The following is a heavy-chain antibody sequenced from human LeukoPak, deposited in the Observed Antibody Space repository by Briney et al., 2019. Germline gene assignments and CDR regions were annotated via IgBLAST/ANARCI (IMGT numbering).Heavy chain of an antibody. Sequence: SVKVSCKASGGTFSSYAISWVRQAPGQGLEWMGGIIPIFGTANYAQKFQGRVTITTDESTSTGYMELSSLRSEDTAVYYCARGSPSWLGYNWFDPWGQGTLVTVSS. J-gene: IGHJ5*02. CDR2: IIPIFGTA. V-gene: IGHV1-69*05. CDR3: ARGSPSWLGYNWFDP. D-gene: IGHD6-13*01. CDR1: GGTFSSYA.